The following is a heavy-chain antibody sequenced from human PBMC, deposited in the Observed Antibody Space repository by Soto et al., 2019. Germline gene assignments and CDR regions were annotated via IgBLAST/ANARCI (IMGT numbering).Heavy chain of an antibody. CDR3: ARGGHIAVVTASFDY. CDR2: IHPSGGGT. V-gene: IGHV1-46*02. D-gene: IGHD2-21*02. CDR1: GYTFNTYY. Sequence: QVQLVQSGAEVRKPGASVKVSCKPSGYTFNTYYLHWLRQAPGQALEWMGVIHPSGGGTTYAQKFLGRVTVTTATSTTTVFMELSSLRSDDTAVYYCARGGHIAVVTASFDYWGQGTLVTVSS. J-gene: IGHJ4*02.